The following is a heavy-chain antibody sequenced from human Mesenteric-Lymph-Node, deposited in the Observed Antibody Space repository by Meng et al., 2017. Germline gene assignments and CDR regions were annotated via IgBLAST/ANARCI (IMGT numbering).Heavy chain of an antibody. CDR2: IYHSGGT. V-gene: IGHV4-38-2*01. D-gene: IGHD6-19*01. CDR3: ASQSIAVAGEWGY. J-gene: IGHJ4*02. CDR1: GYSISSGYY. Sequence: SEILSCTCAVSGYSISSGYYWGWIRQPPGKGLEWIGSIYHSGGTYYNPSLKSRVTISVDTSKNQFSLKLSSVTAADTAVYYCASQSIAVAGEWGYWGQGTLVTVSS.